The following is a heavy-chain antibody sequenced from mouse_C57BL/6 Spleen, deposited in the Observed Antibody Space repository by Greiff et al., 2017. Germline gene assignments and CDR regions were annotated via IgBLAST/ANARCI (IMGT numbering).Heavy chain of an antibody. CDR1: GFTFSSYG. CDR2: ISSGGSYT. Sequence: EVKLVESGGDLVKPGGSLKLSCAASGFTFSSYGMPWVRQTPDKRLEWVGTISSGGSYTYYPDSVKGRFTISKDNAKNTLYLQMSSLKSEDTAVYYCARQDFDYFEDWGKGTTLTVSS. V-gene: IGHV5-6*01. CDR3: ARQDFDYFED. J-gene: IGHJ2*01.